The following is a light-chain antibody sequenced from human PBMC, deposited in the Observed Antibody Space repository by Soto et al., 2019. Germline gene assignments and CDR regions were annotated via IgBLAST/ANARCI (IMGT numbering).Light chain of an antibody. Sequence: QSVLTQPRSVSGSPGQSVTISCTGTSGDVGGYNYVSWYQQHPGKAPKLMIYDVSKRPSGVPDRFSGSKSGNTASLTISGLQAEDEADYYCCSYAGSYTHWVFGGGTKVTVL. J-gene: IGLJ3*02. CDR2: DVS. CDR3: CSYAGSYTHWV. V-gene: IGLV2-11*01. CDR1: SGDVGGYNY.